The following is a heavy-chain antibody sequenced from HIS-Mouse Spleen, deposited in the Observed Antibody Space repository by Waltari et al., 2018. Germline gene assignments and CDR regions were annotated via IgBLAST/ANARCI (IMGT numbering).Heavy chain of an antibody. D-gene: IGHD6-13*01. J-gene: IGHJ2*01. CDR3: AREIPYSSSWYDWYFDL. V-gene: IGHV4-39*07. CDR1: GRHISSSSYY. Sequence: QLQLQESGPGLLKPSETLSLTGTVSGRHISSSSYYSGWIRQPPGKGLEWIGSIYYSGSTYYNPSLKSRVTISVDTSKNQFSLKLSSVTAADTAVYYCAREIPYSSSWYDWYFDLWGRGTLVTVSS. CDR2: IYYSGST.